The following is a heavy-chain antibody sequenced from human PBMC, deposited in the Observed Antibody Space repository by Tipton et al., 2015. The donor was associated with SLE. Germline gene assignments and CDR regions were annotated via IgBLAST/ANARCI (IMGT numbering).Heavy chain of an antibody. V-gene: IGHV4-59*01. Sequence: TLSLTCTVSGGSISNYYWNWIRQPPGKGLEWIGYIFSSGHTNYSPSLKSRVTMSVDTSKNQFSLKLSSVTAADTAVYYCARGYQLPLGPYYYYYMDVWGKGTTVTVSS. CDR1: GGSISNYY. D-gene: IGHD2-2*01. J-gene: IGHJ6*03. CDR3: ARGYQLPLGPYYYYYMDV. CDR2: IFSSGHT.